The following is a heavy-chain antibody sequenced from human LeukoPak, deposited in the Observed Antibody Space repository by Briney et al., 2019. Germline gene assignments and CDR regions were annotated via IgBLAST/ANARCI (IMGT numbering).Heavy chain of an antibody. D-gene: IGHD5-24*01. CDR1: GGSISSYY. V-gene: IGHV4-59*01. CDR3: ARDRDGYNLDAFDI. Sequence: SETLSLTCTVSGGSISSYYWSWIPQPPGKGLEWIGYIYYSGSTNYNPSLKSRVTISVDTSKNQFSLKLSSVTAADTAVYYCARDRDGYNLDAFDIWGQGTMVTVSS. J-gene: IGHJ3*02. CDR2: IYYSGST.